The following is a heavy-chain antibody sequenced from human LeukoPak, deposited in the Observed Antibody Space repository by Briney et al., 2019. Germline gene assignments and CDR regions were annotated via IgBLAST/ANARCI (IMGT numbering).Heavy chain of an antibody. CDR2: ITTSDGNT. J-gene: IGHJ4*02. Sequence: GGSLRLSCAASGFTFSSYTMSWVRQAPGKGLEWVSTITTSDGNTYYADSVKGRFTVSRDNSKNTLFLQMNSLRAEDTAVYYCAKDGGLWVSAHWGDSWGRGTLVTVS. CDR3: AKDGGLWVSAHWGDS. CDR1: GFTFSSYT. D-gene: IGHD7-27*01. V-gene: IGHV3-23*01.